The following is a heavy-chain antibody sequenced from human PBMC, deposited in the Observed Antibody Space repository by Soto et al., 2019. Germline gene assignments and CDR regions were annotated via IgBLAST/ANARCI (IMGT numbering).Heavy chain of an antibody. D-gene: IGHD6-19*01. V-gene: IGHV3-49*04. J-gene: IGHJ6*02. CDR3: TGSSGWYCLDYYYYGMDV. CDR2: IRSKAYGGTT. Sequence: PGGSLILSCPASGFTFGDYAMSWVRQARGKGLEWVGCIRSKAYGGTTEYAASVKGRFTISRDDSKSIAYLQMNSLKTEDTAVYYCTGSSGWYCLDYYYYGMDVWGQGTTVTVYS. CDR1: GFTFGDYA.